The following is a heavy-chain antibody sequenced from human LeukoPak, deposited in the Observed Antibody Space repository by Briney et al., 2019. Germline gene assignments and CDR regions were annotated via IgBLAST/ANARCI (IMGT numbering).Heavy chain of an antibody. CDR3: ARTLVVAAQYNWFDP. Sequence: SETLSLTCTVSGGSISSYYWSWVRQPAGKGLEWIGRIYTSGSTNYNPTPKSRVTMSVDTSKNQFSLKLSSVTAADTAVYYCARTLVVAAQYNWFDPWGQGTLVTVSS. J-gene: IGHJ5*02. D-gene: IGHD2-15*01. CDR2: IYTSGST. CDR1: GGSISSYY. V-gene: IGHV4-4*07.